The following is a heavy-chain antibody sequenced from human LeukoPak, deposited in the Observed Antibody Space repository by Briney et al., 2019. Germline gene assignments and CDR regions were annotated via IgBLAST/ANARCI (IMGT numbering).Heavy chain of an antibody. CDR2: ISRDGSST. Sequence: GGSLSLSCASSGFNFADYAMHGVRQSPGKGLDWISLISRDGSSTYYGDAVKGRFTTSRDNSKNYLFLQMDSLRVDDTAFYFSAKDHDSGDYLAFYMDVWGKGTTVTVSS. D-gene: IGHD4-17*01. J-gene: IGHJ6*03. V-gene: IGHV3-43D*04. CDR3: AKDHDSGDYLAFYMDV. CDR1: GFNFADYA.